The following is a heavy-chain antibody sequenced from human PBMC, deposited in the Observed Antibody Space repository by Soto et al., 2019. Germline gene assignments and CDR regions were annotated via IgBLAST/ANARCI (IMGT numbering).Heavy chain of an antibody. CDR3: ARETGRYGDYAINYYYYGMDV. Sequence: EVQLVESGGGLVQPGGSLRLSCAASGFTFSSYSMNWVRQAPGKGLEWVSYISSSSSTIYYADSVKGRFTISRDNAKNPLYLQMNSLRDEDTAVYYCARETGRYGDYAINYYYYGMDVWGQGTTVTVSS. CDR2: ISSSSSTI. V-gene: IGHV3-48*02. D-gene: IGHD4-17*01. CDR1: GFTFSSYS. J-gene: IGHJ6*02.